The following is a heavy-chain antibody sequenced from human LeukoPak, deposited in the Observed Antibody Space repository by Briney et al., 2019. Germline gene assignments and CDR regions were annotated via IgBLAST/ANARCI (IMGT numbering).Heavy chain of an antibody. Sequence: GASVKVSCKASGYTFTSYYMHWVRQAPGQGLEWMGIINPSVGSTSYAQKFQGRVTMTRDTSTSTVYMELSSLRSEDTAVYYCAREGSYCSSTSCEEGWFDPWGQGTLVTVSS. J-gene: IGHJ5*02. V-gene: IGHV1-46*01. CDR2: INPSVGST. CDR3: AREGSYCSSTSCEEGWFDP. CDR1: GYTFTSYY. D-gene: IGHD2-2*01.